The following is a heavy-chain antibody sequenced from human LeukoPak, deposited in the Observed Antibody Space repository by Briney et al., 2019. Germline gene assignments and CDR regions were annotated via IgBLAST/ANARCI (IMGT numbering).Heavy chain of an antibody. CDR1: GGTFSSYA. CDR2: IIPIFGTA. D-gene: IGHD4-11*01. V-gene: IGHV1-69*01. Sequence: ASVKVSCEASGGTFSSYAISWVRQAPGQGPEWMGGIIPIFGTANYAQKFQGRVTITADESTSTAYMELSSLRSEDTAVYYCARGYSNYDYWGQGTLVTVSS. J-gene: IGHJ4*02. CDR3: ARGYSNYDY.